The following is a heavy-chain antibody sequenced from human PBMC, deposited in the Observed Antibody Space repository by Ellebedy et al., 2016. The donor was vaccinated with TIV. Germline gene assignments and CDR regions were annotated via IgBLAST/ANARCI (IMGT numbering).Heavy chain of an antibody. CDR3: ARETFNELDLIVWGVLDI. D-gene: IGHD2/OR15-2a*01. J-gene: IGHJ3*02. V-gene: IGHV3-66*01. CDR2: TTQSGAT. CDR1: GFTVSSTY. Sequence: GESLKISCAASGFTVSSTYMSWVRQAPGKGLEWVALTTQSGATYYADSVKGSFTMSRDSSQNTLRLQMNSLRVEETAVSFCARETFNELDLIVWGVLDIWGQGTMVAVSS.